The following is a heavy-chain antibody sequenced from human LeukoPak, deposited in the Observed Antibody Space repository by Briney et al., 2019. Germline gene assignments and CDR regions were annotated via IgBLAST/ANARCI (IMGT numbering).Heavy chain of an antibody. CDR3: VREDYYASGSYPDY. CDR1: GFTFSSYS. J-gene: IGHJ4*02. D-gene: IGHD3-10*01. V-gene: IGHV3-48*01. Sequence: GGSLRLSCTTSGFTFSSYSMNWVRQAPGKGLEWVSYISSSSSTIYSAASVKGRVTISGDNAKNSLYLQMNSLRAEDTAVYYCVREDYYASGSYPDYWGQGTLVTVSS. CDR2: ISSSSSTI.